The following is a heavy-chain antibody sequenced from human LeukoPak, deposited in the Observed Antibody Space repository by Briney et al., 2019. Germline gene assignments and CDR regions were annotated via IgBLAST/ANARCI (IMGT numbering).Heavy chain of an antibody. V-gene: IGHV4-39*07. CDR1: GGSISSSSYY. CDR3: ARDPTTSSGWRYNWFDP. CDR2: IYYSGST. J-gene: IGHJ5*02. Sequence: SETLSLTCTVSGGSISSSSYYWGWIRQPPGKGLEWIGSIYYSGSTYYNPSLKSRVTISVDTSKNQFSLKLSSVTAADTAVYYCARDPTTSSGWRYNWFDPWGQGTLVTVS. D-gene: IGHD6-19*01.